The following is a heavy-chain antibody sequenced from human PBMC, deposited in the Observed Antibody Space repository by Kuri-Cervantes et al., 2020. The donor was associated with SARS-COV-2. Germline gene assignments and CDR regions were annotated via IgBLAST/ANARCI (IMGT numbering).Heavy chain of an antibody. V-gene: IGHV3-21*01. CDR2: ISSSSSYI. D-gene: IGHD3-10*01. J-gene: IGHJ4*02. CDR3: ARASMVRGVDY. CDR1: GFTFSSYW. Sequence: GESLKISCAASGFTFSSYWMSWVRQAPGKGLEWVSSISSSSSYIYYADSVKGRFTISRDNAKNSLYLQMNSLRAEDTAVYYCARASMVRGVDYWGQGTLVTVSS.